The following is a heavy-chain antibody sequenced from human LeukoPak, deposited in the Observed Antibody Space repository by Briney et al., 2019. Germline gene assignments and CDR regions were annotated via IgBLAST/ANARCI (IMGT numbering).Heavy chain of an antibody. Sequence: GASVKVSCKASGYTFSSYDISWVRQATGQGLEWMGWMNPNSGNTGYAQKFQGRVTMTRNTSISTAYMELSSLRSEDTAVYYCARTQYYYGSGYYYGMDVWGQGTTVTVSS. CDR2: MNPNSGNT. J-gene: IGHJ6*02. CDR3: ARTQYYYGSGYYYGMDV. D-gene: IGHD3-10*01. V-gene: IGHV1-8*01. CDR1: GYTFSSYD.